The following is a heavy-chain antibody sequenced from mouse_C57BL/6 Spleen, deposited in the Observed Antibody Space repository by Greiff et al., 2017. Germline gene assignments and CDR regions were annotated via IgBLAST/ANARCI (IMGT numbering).Heavy chain of an antibody. D-gene: IGHD4-1*01. CDR1: GYTFTSYW. CDR2: IDPSDSYT. Sequence: QVQLQQPGAELVKPGASVKLSCKASGYTFTSYWMQWVKQRPGQGLEWIGEIDPSDSYTNYNQKFKGKATLTVDTSSSTAYMQLSSLTSEDSAVYYGARWGSGTGGYYAMDYWGQGTSVTVSS. CDR3: ARWGSGTGGYYAMDY. J-gene: IGHJ4*01. V-gene: IGHV1-50*01.